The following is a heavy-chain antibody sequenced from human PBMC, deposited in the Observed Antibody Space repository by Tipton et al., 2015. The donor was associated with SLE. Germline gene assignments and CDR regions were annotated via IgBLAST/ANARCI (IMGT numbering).Heavy chain of an antibody. J-gene: IGHJ5*02. CDR2: IYYIGST. Sequence: TLSLTCAVYGGSFSGYYWSWIRQPPGKGLEWIGSIYYIGSTYSNPSLKSRVTISVDTSKNQFSLKLSSVTAADTAVYYCARGADPWGQGTLVTVSS. V-gene: IGHV4-34*01. CDR3: ARGADP. CDR1: GGSFSGYY.